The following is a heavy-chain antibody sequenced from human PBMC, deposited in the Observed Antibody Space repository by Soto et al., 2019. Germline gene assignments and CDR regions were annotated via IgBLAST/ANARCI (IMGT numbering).Heavy chain of an antibody. CDR1: GYTFTSYG. D-gene: IGHD5-12*01. CDR3: ASIVATTEYYYGMDV. J-gene: IGHJ6*02. CDR2: ISAYNGNT. Sequence: QVQLVQSGAEVKKPGASVKVSCKASGYTFTSYGISWVRQAPGQGLEWMGWISAYNGNTNYAQKLQGRVTMTTDTSXXTAYMELRSLRSDDTAVYYCASIVATTEYYYGMDVWGQGTTVTVSS. V-gene: IGHV1-18*01.